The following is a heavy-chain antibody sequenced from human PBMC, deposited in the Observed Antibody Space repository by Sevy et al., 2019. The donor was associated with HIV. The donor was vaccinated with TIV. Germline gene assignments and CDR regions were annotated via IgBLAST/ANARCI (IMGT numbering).Heavy chain of an antibody. J-gene: IGHJ6*02. Sequence: GGSLRLSCAASGFTFSSYEMNWVRQAPGKGLEWVSYISSSGDSIDYADSVRGRFTISRDNAKKSLYLQMNSLRAEDTAVYYCAKRGGQYDLGMDVWGQGTTVTVSS. D-gene: IGHD3-3*01. CDR1: GFTFSSYE. CDR3: AKRGGQYDLGMDV. CDR2: ISSSGDSI. V-gene: IGHV3-48*03.